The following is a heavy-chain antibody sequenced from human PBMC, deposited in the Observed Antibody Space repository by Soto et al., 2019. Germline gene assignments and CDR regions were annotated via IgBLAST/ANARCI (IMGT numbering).Heavy chain of an antibody. CDR1: GFSLTTSGVG. D-gene: IGHD3-3*01. CDR2: IYWDDDK. CDR3: ADRVLRTVFGLVTTTAIYFDF. J-gene: IGHJ4*02. V-gene: IGHV2-5*02. Sequence: QITLNESGPTVVRPTETLTLTCRFSGFSLTTSGVGVGWIRQSPGKAPEWLALIYWDDDKRYSASLKSRLTITKDTCKNQVVLTVSDLDPTDTATYYCADRVLRTVFGLVTTTAIYFDFWGQGTPVAVSS.